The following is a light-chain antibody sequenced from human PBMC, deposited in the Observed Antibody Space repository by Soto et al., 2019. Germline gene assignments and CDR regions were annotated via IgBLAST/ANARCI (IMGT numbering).Light chain of an antibody. Sequence: DIQMTQSPSSLSASVGDRVTITCRASHGISNYLAWYQHQPGKVPKLLIYVASTLQSGVPSRFSGSGSGTDFTLTISSLQPEDVATYYCQKYNSAPWTFGQGTKVEIK. V-gene: IGKV1-27*01. CDR2: VAS. CDR1: HGISNY. CDR3: QKYNSAPWT. J-gene: IGKJ1*01.